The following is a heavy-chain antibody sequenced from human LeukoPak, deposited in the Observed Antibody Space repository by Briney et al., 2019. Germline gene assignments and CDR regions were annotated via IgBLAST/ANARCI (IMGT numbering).Heavy chain of an antibody. CDR1: GYTFTSYG. CDR2: INPNSGGT. V-gene: IGHV1-2*02. D-gene: IGHD2-15*01. Sequence: GASVKVSCKASGYTFTSYGISWVRQAPGQGLEWMGWINPNSGGTNYAQKFQGRVTMTRDTSISTAYMELSRLRSDDTAVYYCAREEDIVVVVAAPSIWGQGTMVTVSS. CDR3: AREEDIVVVVAAPSI. J-gene: IGHJ3*02.